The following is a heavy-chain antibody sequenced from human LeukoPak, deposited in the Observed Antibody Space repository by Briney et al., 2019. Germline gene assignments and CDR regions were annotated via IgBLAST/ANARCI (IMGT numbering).Heavy chain of an antibody. CDR1: GGSISSYY. CDR2: IYYSGST. CDR3: ARQIQLWGSFDY. J-gene: IGHJ4*02. Sequence: SETLSLTCTVSGGSISSYYWRWIRQPPGKGLEWIGYIYYSGSTNYNPSLKSGVTISVDTSKNQFSLKLSSVTAADTAVYYCARQIQLWGSFDYWGQGTLVTVSS. D-gene: IGHD5-18*01. V-gene: IGHV4-59*01.